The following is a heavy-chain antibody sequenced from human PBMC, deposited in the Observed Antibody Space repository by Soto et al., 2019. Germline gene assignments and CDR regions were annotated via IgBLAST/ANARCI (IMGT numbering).Heavy chain of an antibody. CDR1: GFTFSDYA. CDR2: LDGAGGST. D-gene: IGHD3-10*01. V-gene: IGHV3-23*01. J-gene: IGHJ6*02. CDR3: TAPRDEYGSGVSWFTYGMDI. Sequence: TGGSLRLSCLASGFTFSDYAMTWVRHVPGRGLEWVASLDGAGGSTYYADSVRGRFTISRDNSQNTLFLQMKGLTVDDTAIYYCTAPRDEYGSGVSWFTYGMDIWGQGTTVTVSS.